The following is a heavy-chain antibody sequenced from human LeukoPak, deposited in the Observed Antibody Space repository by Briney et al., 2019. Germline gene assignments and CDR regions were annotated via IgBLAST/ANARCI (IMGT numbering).Heavy chain of an antibody. J-gene: IGHJ5*02. Sequence: GASVKVSCKASGYTFTGYYMHWVRQAPGQGLEWMGWINPNSGGTNYAQKFQGRVTMTRDTSISTAYMELSRLRSDDTAVYHCARESRYGSGSYWFDPWGQGTLVTVSS. CDR2: INPNSGGT. D-gene: IGHD3-10*01. V-gene: IGHV1-2*02. CDR3: ARESRYGSGSYWFDP. CDR1: GYTFTGYY.